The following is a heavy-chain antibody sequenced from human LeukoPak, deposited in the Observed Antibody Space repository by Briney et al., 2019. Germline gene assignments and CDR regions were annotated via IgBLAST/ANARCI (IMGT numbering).Heavy chain of an antibody. J-gene: IGHJ4*02. Sequence: SETLSLTCTVSGGSISSSSYYWGWIRQPPGKGLEWIGSIYYSGSTYYNPSLKSRVTISVDTSKNQFSLKLSSATAADTAVYYCARHARSIVVVVAASSPFDYWGQGTLVTVSS. CDR2: IYYSGST. D-gene: IGHD2-15*01. CDR3: ARHARSIVVVVAASSPFDY. CDR1: GGSISSSSYY. V-gene: IGHV4-39*01.